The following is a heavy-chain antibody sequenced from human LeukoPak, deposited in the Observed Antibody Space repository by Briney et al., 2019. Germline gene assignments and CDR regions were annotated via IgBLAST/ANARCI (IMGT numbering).Heavy chain of an antibody. CDR2: ISAYNGNT. V-gene: IGHV1-18*01. Sequence: ASVKVSCKASGYTFTSYGISWVRQAPGQGLEWMGWISAYNGNTNYAQKLQGRVTMTTDTSTSTAYMELRSLRSDDTAVFYCVRDLGVDTSMIFFDYWGQGTRVTVSS. J-gene: IGHJ4*02. CDR1: GYTFTSYG. D-gene: IGHD5-18*01. CDR3: VRDLGVDTSMIFFDY.